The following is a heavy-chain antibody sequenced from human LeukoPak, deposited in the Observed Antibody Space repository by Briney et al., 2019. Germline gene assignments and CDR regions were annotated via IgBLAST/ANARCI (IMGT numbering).Heavy chain of an antibody. Sequence: GGSLRLSCAVSGFTFSSYEMNWVRQAPGKGLEWVSYISSSGFNIYYADSVKGRFTISRDNAKNSLYLQMNSLRAEDTALYYCAKDIRVGGTTNPDYWGQGTLVTVSS. D-gene: IGHD1-1*01. J-gene: IGHJ4*02. CDR3: AKDIRVGGTTNPDY. V-gene: IGHV3-48*03. CDR1: GFTFSSYE. CDR2: ISSSGFNI.